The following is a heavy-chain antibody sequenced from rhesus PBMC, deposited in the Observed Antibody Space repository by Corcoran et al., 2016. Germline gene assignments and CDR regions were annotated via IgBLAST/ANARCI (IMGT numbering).Heavy chain of an antibody. CDR3: ARDESLSGSSHY. CDR1: GGSVSSSNW. Sequence: QVQLQESGPGLVKPSETLSLTCAVSGGSVSSSNWWSWIRQPQGKGLEWIGYIIGNSGSTYYNPSLKSRVTISTDTSKNQFSLKLSSVTAADTAVYYCARDESLSGSSHYWGQGVLVTVSS. V-gene: IGHV4-65*01. CDR2: IIGNSGST. D-gene: IGHD6-25*01. J-gene: IGHJ4*01.